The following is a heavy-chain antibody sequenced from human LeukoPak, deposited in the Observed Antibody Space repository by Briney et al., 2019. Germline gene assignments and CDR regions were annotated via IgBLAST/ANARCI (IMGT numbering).Heavy chain of an antibody. CDR2: ISSSGSDK. CDR3: ARRTSGAFAI. J-gene: IGHJ3*02. V-gene: IGHV3-48*03. CDR1: GFPFSDHE. Sequence: GGPLRLSCAASGFPFSDHEVNWVRQAPGKGLEWVSYISSSGSDKYYPDSVKGRFTISRDNAKNSLYLQMNSLRAEDTAVYYCARRTSGAFAIWGQGTKVTVSS.